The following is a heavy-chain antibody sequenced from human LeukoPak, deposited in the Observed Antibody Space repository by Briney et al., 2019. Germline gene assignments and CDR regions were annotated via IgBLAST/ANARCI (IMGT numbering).Heavy chain of an antibody. J-gene: IGHJ4*02. Sequence: NPGESLKISGKGSGYSFTSYWIGWVRQMPGKGLEWMGIIYPGDSDTNYSPSFHGQVTISADKSISIAYLQWSSLKASDTAMYYCARRMVRGVIMGQFDYWGQGTLVTVSS. CDR1: GYSFTSYW. V-gene: IGHV5-51*01. CDR2: IYPGDSDT. D-gene: IGHD3-10*01. CDR3: ARRMVRGVIMGQFDY.